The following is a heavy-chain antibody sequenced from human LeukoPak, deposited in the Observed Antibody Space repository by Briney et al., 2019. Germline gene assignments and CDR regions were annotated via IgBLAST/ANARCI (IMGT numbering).Heavy chain of an antibody. D-gene: IGHD6-13*01. Sequence: ASVKVSCKASGYTFTSYGISWVRQAPGQGLEWMGWISAYNGNTNYAQKLQGRVTMTTDTSTSTAYMELRSLRSDDTAVYYCAXXXXSWFSPPNDAFDIWGQGTMVTVSS. CDR2: ISAYNGNT. J-gene: IGHJ3*02. V-gene: IGHV1-18*01. CDR3: AXXXXSWFSPPNDAFDI. CDR1: GYTFTSYG.